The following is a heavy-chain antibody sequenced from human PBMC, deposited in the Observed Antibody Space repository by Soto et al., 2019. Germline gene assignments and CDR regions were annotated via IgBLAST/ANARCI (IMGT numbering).Heavy chain of an antibody. V-gene: IGHV3-33*01. Sequence: QVQLVESGGGVVQPGTSLRLSCAASGFTFATYGMHWVRQPPGKGLQWVAVTWYDGSENFYGDSVKGRFTISRDSSKNTLNLQMDSLTAEDTAVYSCATGFYSSSIDHWGQGTLVTVTS. CDR2: TWYDGSEN. D-gene: IGHD3-22*01. CDR1: GFTFATYG. J-gene: IGHJ4*02. CDR3: ATGFYSSSIDH.